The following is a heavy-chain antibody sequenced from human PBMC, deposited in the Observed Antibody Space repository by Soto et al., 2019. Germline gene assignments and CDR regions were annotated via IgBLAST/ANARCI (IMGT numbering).Heavy chain of an antibody. CDR2: INPHSGGT. Sequence: GASVKVSCKASGYTFTAFYIHWVRQAPGQGLEWMGWINPHSGGTNYAQKLQDRVTMTRDTSISTAYMELSRLRSDDTAVYYCAREYYYDSSGSSGFDYWGQGTLVTVSS. V-gene: IGHV1-2*02. CDR3: AREYYYDSSGSSGFDY. D-gene: IGHD3-22*01. J-gene: IGHJ4*02. CDR1: GYTFTAFY.